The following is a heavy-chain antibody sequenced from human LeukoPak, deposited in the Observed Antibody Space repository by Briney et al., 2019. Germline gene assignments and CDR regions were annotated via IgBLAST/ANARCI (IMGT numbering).Heavy chain of an antibody. CDR2: INPNSGGT. J-gene: IGHJ3*02. CDR3: ARVRDGYNDAYDI. D-gene: IGHD5-24*01. CDR1: GYTFTGYY. V-gene: IGHV1-2*02. Sequence: ASVKVSCKASGYTFTGYYMHWVRQAPGQGLEWMGWINPNSGGTNYAQKFQGRVTMTRDTSISTAYMELSSLKSEDTAVYYCARVRDGYNDAYDIWGQGTMVTVSS.